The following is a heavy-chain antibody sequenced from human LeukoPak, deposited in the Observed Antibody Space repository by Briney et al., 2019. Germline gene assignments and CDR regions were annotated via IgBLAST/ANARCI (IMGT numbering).Heavy chain of an antibody. Sequence: GGSLRLSCAASGFTFSSYWMSWVRQAPGKGLEWVANIKQDRSEKYYVDSVKGRFTISRDNAKNSLYLQMNSLRAEDTAVYYCARIYDFWSGYHFDYWGQGTLVTVSS. J-gene: IGHJ4*02. CDR2: IKQDRSEK. D-gene: IGHD3-3*01. CDR1: GFTFSSYW. V-gene: IGHV3-7*01. CDR3: ARIYDFWSGYHFDY.